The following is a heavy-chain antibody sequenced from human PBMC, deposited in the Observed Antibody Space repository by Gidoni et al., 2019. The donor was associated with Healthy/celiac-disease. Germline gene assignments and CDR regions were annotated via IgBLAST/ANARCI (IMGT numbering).Heavy chain of an antibody. CDR1: GFTFGDYA. CDR3: TRTPDYDILTGYYSY. J-gene: IGHJ4*02. CDR2: IRSKSYGGTT. D-gene: IGHD3-9*01. V-gene: IGHV3-49*04. Sequence: EVQLVESGGGLVQLGRSLSLSCTASGFTFGDYAMSWVRQAPGKGLEWVGFIRSKSYGGTTEYAASVKGRFTISRDDSKSIAYLQMNSLKPEDTAVYYCTRTPDYDILTGYYSYWGQGTLVTVSS.